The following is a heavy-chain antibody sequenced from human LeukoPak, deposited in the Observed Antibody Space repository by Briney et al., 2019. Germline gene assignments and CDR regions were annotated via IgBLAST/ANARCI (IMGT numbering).Heavy chain of an antibody. V-gene: IGHV3-23*01. Sequence: GGSLRLSCVASGFTFSNYPMTWVRQAPGKGLEWVSTISGSGASTYYADSVKGRFTISRDNSKKTLYLQMNSLRADDTAVYYCARNSWKAFDYWGQGTLVTVSS. CDR2: ISGSGAST. CDR1: GFTFSNYP. J-gene: IGHJ4*02. D-gene: IGHD1-20*01. CDR3: ARNSWKAFDY.